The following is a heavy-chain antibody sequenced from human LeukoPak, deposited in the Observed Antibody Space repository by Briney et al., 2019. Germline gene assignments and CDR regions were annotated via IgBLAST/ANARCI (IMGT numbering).Heavy chain of an antibody. CDR2: MWDDGTNE. J-gene: IGHJ4*02. Sequence: GGSLRLSCAASGFKFGIYGMHWVRQAPGKGLEWVAVMWDDGTNENYVDSVKGRFTISRDNGKNTLYLQMNSLRAEDTAVYYCARGAYSSGWAYFDHWGQGTLVTVSS. CDR3: ARGAYSSGWAYFDH. CDR1: GFKFGIYG. V-gene: IGHV3-33*08. D-gene: IGHD6-19*01.